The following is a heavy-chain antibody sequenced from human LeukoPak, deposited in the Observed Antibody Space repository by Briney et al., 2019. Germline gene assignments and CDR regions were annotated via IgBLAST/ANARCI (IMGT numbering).Heavy chain of an antibody. CDR3: ARGSLEMATILYYFDY. Sequence: PGGSLRLPCAASGFTFSSYGMHWVRQAPGKGLEWVAVIWYDGSNKYYADSVKGRFTISRDNSKNTLYLQMNSLRAEDTAVYYCARGSLEMATILYYFDYWGQGTLVTVSS. CDR2: IWYDGSNK. J-gene: IGHJ4*02. D-gene: IGHD5-24*01. CDR1: GFTFSSYG. V-gene: IGHV3-33*01.